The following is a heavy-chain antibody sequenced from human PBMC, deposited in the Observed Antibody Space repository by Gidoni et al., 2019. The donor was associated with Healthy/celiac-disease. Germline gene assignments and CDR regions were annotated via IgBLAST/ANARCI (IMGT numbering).Heavy chain of an antibody. CDR3: AKDSEDTAMGTGAFDI. J-gene: IGHJ3*02. V-gene: IGHV3-9*01. CDR2: ISWNSGSI. D-gene: IGHD5-18*01. CDR1: GFTVDDYA. Sequence: EVQLVESGGGLVQPGRSLRLSCAASGFTVDDYAMHWVRQAPGKGLEWVSGISWNSGSIGYADSVKGRFTISRDNAKNSLYLQMNSLRAEDTALYYCAKDSEDTAMGTGAFDIWGQGTMVTVSS.